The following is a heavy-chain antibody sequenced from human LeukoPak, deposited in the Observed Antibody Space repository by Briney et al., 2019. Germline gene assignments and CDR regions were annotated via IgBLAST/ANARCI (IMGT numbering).Heavy chain of an antibody. D-gene: IGHD3-9*01. CDR3: ARVDILTGYYMFDY. CDR2: INTGNGNT. J-gene: IGHJ4*02. Sequence: GASVKVSCKASGYTFTSYGISWVRQAPGQGLEWMGWINTGNGNTKYSQEFQGRVTITRDTSASTAYMELSSLRSEDMAVYYCARVDILTGYYMFDYWGQGTLVTVSS. V-gene: IGHV1-3*03. CDR1: GYTFTSYG.